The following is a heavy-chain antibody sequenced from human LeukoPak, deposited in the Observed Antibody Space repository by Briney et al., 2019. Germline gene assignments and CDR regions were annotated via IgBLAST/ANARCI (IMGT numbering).Heavy chain of an antibody. J-gene: IGHJ4*02. D-gene: IGHD3-3*01. CDR2: ISGSGGST. CDR1: GFTFSSYA. V-gene: IGHV3-23*01. CDR3: ARFLEWLSLDY. Sequence: GGSLRLSCAASGFTFSSYAMSWVRQAPGKGLEWVSAISGSGGSTYYADSVKGRFTISRDNSKNTLYLQMNSLGAEDTAVYYCARFLEWLSLDYWGQGTLVTVSS.